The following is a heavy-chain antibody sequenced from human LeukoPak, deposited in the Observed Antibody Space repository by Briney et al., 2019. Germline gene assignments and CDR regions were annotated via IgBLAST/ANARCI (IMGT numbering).Heavy chain of an antibody. CDR2: ISSSGSTI. J-gene: IGHJ6*04. Sequence: GGSLRLSCAASEFTFSSYEMNWVRQAPGKGLEWVSYISSSGSTIYYADSVKGRFTVSRDNAKNSLYLQMNSLRAEDTAVYYCAELGITMIGGVWGKGTTVTISS. D-gene: IGHD3-10*02. CDR3: AELGITMIGGV. CDR1: EFTFSSYE. V-gene: IGHV3-48*03.